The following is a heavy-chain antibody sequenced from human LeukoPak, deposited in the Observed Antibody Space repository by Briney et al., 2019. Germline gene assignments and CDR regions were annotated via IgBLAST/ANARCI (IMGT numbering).Heavy chain of an antibody. CDR2: INPNSGGT. CDR1: GYTFTGYY. J-gene: IGHJ3*02. V-gene: IGHV1-2*02. D-gene: IGHD6-19*01. CDR3: AREEPRTYSSGNDAFDI. Sequence: ASVKVSCKASGYTFTGYYMHWVRQAPGQGLEWMGWINPNSGGTNYAQKFQGRVTMTRDTSISTAYMELSRLRSDDTAVYYCAREEPRTYSSGNDAFDIWGQGTMVTVSS.